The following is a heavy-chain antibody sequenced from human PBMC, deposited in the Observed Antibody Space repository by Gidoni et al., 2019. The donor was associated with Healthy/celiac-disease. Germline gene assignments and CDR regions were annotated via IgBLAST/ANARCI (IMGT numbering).Heavy chain of an antibody. Sequence: EVQLLESGGGLVQPGGSLRLSCAASGFTFSSYAMSWVRQAPGKGLEGVSAISGSGGSTYYADSVKGRFTISRDNSKNTLYLQMNSLRAEDTAVYYCAKFYYDSSSHFDYWGQGTLVTVSS. V-gene: IGHV3-23*01. CDR2: ISGSGGST. CDR1: GFTFSSYA. D-gene: IGHD3-22*01. CDR3: AKFYYDSSSHFDY. J-gene: IGHJ4*02.